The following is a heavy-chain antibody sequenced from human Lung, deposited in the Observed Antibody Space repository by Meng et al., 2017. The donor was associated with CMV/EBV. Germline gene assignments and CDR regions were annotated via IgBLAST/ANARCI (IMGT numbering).Heavy chain of an antibody. CDR3: ARGRFVYYYGLGSYSDS. D-gene: IGHD3-10*01. V-gene: IGHV4-39*07. J-gene: IGHJ5*01. CDR1: GGSMNRSTYY. CDR2: IHYSGDT. Sequence: SXTXSLXXTVSGGSMNRSTYYWGWIRQPPGKGLEWVGNIHYSGDTYSNPSLKSRVTISIDASKNQFSLKLSSVTAADTAVYFCARGRFVYYYGLGSYSDSXGQGXLVTVSS.